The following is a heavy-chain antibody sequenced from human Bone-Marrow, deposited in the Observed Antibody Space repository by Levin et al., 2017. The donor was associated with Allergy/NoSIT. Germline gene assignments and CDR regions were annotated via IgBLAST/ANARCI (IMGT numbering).Heavy chain of an antibody. J-gene: IGHJ5*02. CDR1: GGSINNYY. V-gene: IGHV4-59*01. D-gene: IGHD6-6*01. CDR3: ARHSSSARGWFDP. CDR2: IYYSGNT. Sequence: SETLSLTCTVSGGSINNYYWSWIRQPPGKGLEWIGFIYYSGNTNYNPSLKSRVTISVDTSKNQFSLKLSSLTAADTAVYYCARHSSSARGWFDPWGQGTLVTVSS.